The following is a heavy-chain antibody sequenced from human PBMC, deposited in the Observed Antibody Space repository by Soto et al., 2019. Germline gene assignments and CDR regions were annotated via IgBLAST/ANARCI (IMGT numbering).Heavy chain of an antibody. Sequence: GGSLRLSCAASGFTFSYYSMIWIRQAPGKGLEWFSSISGSSTYLYYADSVNGRFTSSRDNAENSLYLQMNSLRVEDTAVYYCARGRYYDSSLSDYWGQGTLVTVSS. D-gene: IGHD3-22*01. J-gene: IGHJ4*02. CDR1: GFTFSYYS. V-gene: IGHV3-21*01. CDR3: ARGRYYDSSLSDY. CDR2: ISGSSTYL.